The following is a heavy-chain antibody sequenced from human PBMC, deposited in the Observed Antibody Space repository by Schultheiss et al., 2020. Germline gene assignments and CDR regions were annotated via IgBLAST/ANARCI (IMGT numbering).Heavy chain of an antibody. Sequence: SVKVSCKASGGTFSSYAISWVRQAPGQGLEWMGGIIPIFGTANYAQKFQGRVTITADESTSTAYMELSSLRSEDTAVYYCVRRGVHYYYGLDVWGQGTTGNVS. CDR2: IIPIFGTA. CDR3: VRRGVHYYYGLDV. CDR1: GGTFSSYA. D-gene: IGHD3-10*01. V-gene: IGHV1-69*13. J-gene: IGHJ6*02.